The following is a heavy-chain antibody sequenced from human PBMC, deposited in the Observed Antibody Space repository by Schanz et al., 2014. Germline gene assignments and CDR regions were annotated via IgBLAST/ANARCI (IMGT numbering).Heavy chain of an antibody. J-gene: IGHJ4*02. CDR2: IRSSSTPI. D-gene: IGHD6-13*01. CDR3: ARDGEAAAGCDY. V-gene: IGHV3-48*01. CDR1: GFTFSDYS. Sequence: EVQLVESGGGWVQPGGSLRLSCAASGFTFSDYSMNWVRQAPGKGPEWVSYIRSSSTPIYYADSVKGRFTISRDNSKNTLYLQMSSLRSEDTAVYYCARDGEAAAGCDYWGQGTLVTVSS.